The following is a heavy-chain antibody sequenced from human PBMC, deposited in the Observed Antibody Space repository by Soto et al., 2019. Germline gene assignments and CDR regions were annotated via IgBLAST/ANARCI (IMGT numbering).Heavy chain of an antibody. CDR2: ISYDGSNK. V-gene: IGHV3-30-3*01. CDR1: GFTFSSYA. D-gene: IGHD3-10*01. J-gene: IGHJ6*02. Sequence: PGGSLRLSCAASGFTFSSYAMHWVRQAPGKGLEWVAVISYDGSNKYYADSVKGRFTISRDNSKNTLYLQMNSLRAEDTAVYYCSSGARVGYYYGMDVWGQGTTVTVSS. CDR3: SSGARVGYYYGMDV.